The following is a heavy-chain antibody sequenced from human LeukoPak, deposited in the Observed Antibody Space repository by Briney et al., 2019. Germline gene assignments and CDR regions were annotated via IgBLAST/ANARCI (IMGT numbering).Heavy chain of an antibody. V-gene: IGHV3-7*01. CDR3: ARGGTFVSDY. CDR2: IKEDGSEK. J-gene: IGHJ4*02. D-gene: IGHD1-1*01. CDR1: GFTSSTFW. Sequence: GGSLRLSCAASGFTSSTFWMSWVRQAPGEGLEWVANIKEDGSEKYYVDSMKGRFTVSRDNAKNSLYLQMDSLRAEDTAVYYCARGGTFVSDYWGQGALVTVSS.